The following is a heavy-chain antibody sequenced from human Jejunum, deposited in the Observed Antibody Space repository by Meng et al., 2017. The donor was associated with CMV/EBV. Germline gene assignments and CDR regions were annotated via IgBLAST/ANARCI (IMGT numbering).Heavy chain of an antibody. CDR2: IFSTDNT. J-gene: IGHJ3*01. D-gene: IGHD3-16*01. CDR3: ARDSELG. V-gene: IGHV3-66*03. CDR1: GFSVSSNF. Sequence: SLKSSCAVSGFSVSSNFMSWVRRAPGKWLEWVSIIFSTDNTNYADSVKGRFTISRDNSKNTVFLQMNSLRAEDTAVYYCARDSELGWGQGTMVTVSS.